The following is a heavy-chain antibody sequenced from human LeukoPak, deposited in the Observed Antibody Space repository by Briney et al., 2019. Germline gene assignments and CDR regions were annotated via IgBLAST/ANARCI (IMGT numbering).Heavy chain of an antibody. Sequence: TGGSLRLPCAASGFTFGSYAMYWVRQAPGKGLEWVSGISGSGGSTFYADSVKGRFTISRDNSENTVYLQMNSLRAEDTAVYYCARVLGGYYYYGMDVWGQGTTVTVSS. V-gene: IGHV3-23*01. CDR2: ISGSGGST. D-gene: IGHD7-27*01. CDR1: GFTFGSYA. CDR3: ARVLGGYYYYGMDV. J-gene: IGHJ6*02.